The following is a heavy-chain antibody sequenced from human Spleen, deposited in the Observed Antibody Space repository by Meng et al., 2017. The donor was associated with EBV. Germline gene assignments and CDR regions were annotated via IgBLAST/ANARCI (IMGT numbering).Heavy chain of an antibody. CDR1: GYTFTRSD. V-gene: IGHV1-18*01. CDR2: VKSYSGDT. CDR3: ARDQGVASAIDY. J-gene: IGHJ4*02. Sequence: QLKLLQAGAEVKEPGASVKVSCKASGYTFTRSDISWVRQAPGQGLEWVGRVKSYSGDTYYAEKFQGRVILTTDTSTSTAYMELRGLRSDDTAVYYCARDQGVASAIDYWGQGTLVTVSS. D-gene: IGHD3-3*01.